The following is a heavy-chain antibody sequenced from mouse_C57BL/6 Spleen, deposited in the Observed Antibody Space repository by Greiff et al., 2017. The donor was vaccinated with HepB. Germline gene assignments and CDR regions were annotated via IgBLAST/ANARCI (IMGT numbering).Heavy chain of an antibody. J-gene: IGHJ4*01. V-gene: IGHV10-1*01. CDR3: VRLTPPYAMDY. CDR2: IRSKSNNYAT. CDR1: GFSFNTYA. Sequence: EVQLVESGGGLVQPKGSLKLSCAASGFSFNTYAMNWVRQAPGKGLEWVARIRSKSNNYATYYADSVKDRFTISRDDSESMLYLQMNNLKTEDTAMYYCVRLTPPYAMDYWGQGTSVTVSS.